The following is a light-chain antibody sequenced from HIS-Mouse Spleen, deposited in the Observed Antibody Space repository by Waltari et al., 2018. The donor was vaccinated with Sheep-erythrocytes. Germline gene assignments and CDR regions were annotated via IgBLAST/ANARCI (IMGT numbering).Light chain of an antibody. V-gene: IGLV2-11*01. CDR3: CSYAGSYNHV. J-gene: IGLJ1*01. CDR1: SSDVGGYNS. Sequence: QSALTQPRSVSGPPGQSVTISCTGTSSDVGGYNSVPWYQQHPGKAPKLMIYDVSKRPSGVPDRFSGSKSGNTASLTISGLQAEDEADYYCCSYAGSYNHVFATGTKVTVL. CDR2: DVS.